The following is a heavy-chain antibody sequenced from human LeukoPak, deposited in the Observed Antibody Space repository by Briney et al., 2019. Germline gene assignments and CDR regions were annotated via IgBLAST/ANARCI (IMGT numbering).Heavy chain of an antibody. D-gene: IGHD5-12*01. J-gene: IGHJ3*02. V-gene: IGHV4-61*02. Sequence: SETLSLTCTVSGGSVNTHTYFWNWVRQPAGKRLEWIGRIYSSGATEYNPSLHSRVTMSLDMSRNQFSLKLNSATASDTAVYYCARYREPYDHLPHALDTWGQGTMVTVSS. CDR1: GGSVNTHTYF. CDR3: ARYREPYDHLPHALDT. CDR2: IYSSGAT.